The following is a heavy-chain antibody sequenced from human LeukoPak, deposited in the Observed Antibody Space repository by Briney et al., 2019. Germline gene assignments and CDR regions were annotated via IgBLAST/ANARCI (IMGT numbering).Heavy chain of an antibody. CDR2: INHSGST. CDR1: GESFSGYY. J-gene: IGHJ4*02. D-gene: IGHD3-3*01. CDR3: ARGGGYDFWSGYGTYYFDY. Sequence: SETLSLTCAVYGESFSGYYWSWIRQSPGKDLEWIGDINHSGSTNYNPSLKSRVTISVDTSKNQFSLKLSSVTAADTAVYYCARGGGYDFWSGYGTYYFDYWGQGTLVTVSS. V-gene: IGHV4-34*01.